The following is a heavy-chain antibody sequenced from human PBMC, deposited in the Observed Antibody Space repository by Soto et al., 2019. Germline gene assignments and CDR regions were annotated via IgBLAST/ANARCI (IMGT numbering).Heavy chain of an antibody. J-gene: IGHJ6*02. CDR2: INPSGGST. CDR3: ARDRDVLRYFDWSSDYYYGMDV. CDR1: GYTLTSYY. D-gene: IGHD3-9*01. Sequence: ASVKVSCKASGYTLTSYYMHWVRQAPGQGLEWMGIINPSGGSTSYAQKFQGRVTMTRDTSTSTVYMELSSLRSEDTAVYYCARDRDVLRYFDWSSDYYYGMDVWGQGTTVTVSS. V-gene: IGHV1-46*01.